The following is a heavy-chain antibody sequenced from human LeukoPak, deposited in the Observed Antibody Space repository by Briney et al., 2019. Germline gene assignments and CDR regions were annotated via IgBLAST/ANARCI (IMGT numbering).Heavy chain of an antibody. V-gene: IGHV3-9*01. CDR2: ISWNNDAV. Sequence: SLRLSCAASGFTFGDYAMHWVRQAPGKGLEWVSTISWNNDAVGYADSVKGRFTVSRDNAKNSVYLQMNSLSTEDTALYYCAKGRFGQLLSWYFDLWGRGTLVTVSS. CDR1: GFTFGDYA. D-gene: IGHD3-10*01. CDR3: AKGRFGQLLSWYFDL. J-gene: IGHJ2*01.